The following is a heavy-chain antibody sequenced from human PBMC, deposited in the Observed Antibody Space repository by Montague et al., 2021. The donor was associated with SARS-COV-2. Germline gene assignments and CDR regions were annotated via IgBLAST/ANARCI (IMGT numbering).Heavy chain of an antibody. J-gene: IGHJ6*02. V-gene: IGHV4-4*07. CDR1: GGSISSYY. CDR3: ARDHITILFMVYYYGMDF. Sequence: SETLSLTCTVSGGSISSYYWSWIRQPAGKGLEWIWLIYPSCSTKYNPSLNIQVTMSVDTSKNQFSLKLSSVTAADTAVYYCARDHITILFMVYYYGMDFWGQGTPVTVSS. CDR2: IYPSCST. D-gene: IGHD3-10*01.